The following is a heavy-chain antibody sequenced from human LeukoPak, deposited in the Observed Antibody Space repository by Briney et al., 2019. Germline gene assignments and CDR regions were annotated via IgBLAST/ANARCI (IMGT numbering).Heavy chain of an antibody. J-gene: IGHJ6*04. D-gene: IGHD6-19*01. CDR1: GGSFSDYY. Sequence: PSETLSPTCAVYGGSFSDYYWNRIRQSPGKGLEWIGEINHSGTTNYNPSLKSRVTISVDTSKNQFSLRLSSVTAADTAIYHCARGLRLPSRSTPAVPHVWSKGTTVTVSA. V-gene: IGHV4-34*01. CDR3: ARGLRLPSRSTPAVPHV. CDR2: INHSGTT.